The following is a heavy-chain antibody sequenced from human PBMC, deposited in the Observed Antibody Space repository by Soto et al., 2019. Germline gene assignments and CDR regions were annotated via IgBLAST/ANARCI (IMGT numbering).Heavy chain of an antibody. CDR1: GYSFTSYW. V-gene: IGHV5-10-1*01. D-gene: IGHD2-15*01. CDR2: IDPNDSFI. J-gene: IGHJ3*02. CDR3: ARPASGGSRDAFDI. Sequence: GESLKISCKGSGYSFTSYWIGWVRQMPGKGLEWVGRIDPNDSFINYSPPFEGHVTISADKSISTAYLQWTRLQAADTAIYYCARPASGGSRDAFDIWGQGTMVTVSS.